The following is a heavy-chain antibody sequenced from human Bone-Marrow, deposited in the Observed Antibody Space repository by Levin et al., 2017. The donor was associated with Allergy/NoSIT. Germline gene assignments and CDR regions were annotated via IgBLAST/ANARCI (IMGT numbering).Heavy chain of an antibody. D-gene: IGHD3-10*01. V-gene: IGHV3-30*04. CDR2: ISYDGTKK. CDR3: ARASSRRGYGLDV. CDR1: GFTFSNYA. J-gene: IGHJ6*02. Sequence: PGGSLRLSCAASGFTFSNYAMHWVRQAPGKGLEWVAVISYDGTKKFHAESVKGRFTISRDNSMNTLFLQMTTLRYDDTSVYFCARASSRRGYGLDVWGQGSTVTVSS.